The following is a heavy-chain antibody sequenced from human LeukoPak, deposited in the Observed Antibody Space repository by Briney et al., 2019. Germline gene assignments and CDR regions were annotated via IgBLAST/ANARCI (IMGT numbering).Heavy chain of an antibody. V-gene: IGHV3-21*01. Sequence: GGSLRLSCAASGFTFSNYNMNWVRQAPGKGLEWVSSISSSGAYIYYADSVKGRFTISRDNAKNSLYLQMNSLRAEDTAVYYCAREDYDYVWGSYRGGAFDIWGQGTMVTVSS. D-gene: IGHD3-16*02. CDR3: AREDYDYVWGSYRGGAFDI. CDR2: ISSSGAYI. CDR1: GFTFSNYN. J-gene: IGHJ3*02.